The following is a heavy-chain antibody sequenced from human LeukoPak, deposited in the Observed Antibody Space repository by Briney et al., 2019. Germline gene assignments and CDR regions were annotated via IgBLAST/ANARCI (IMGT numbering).Heavy chain of an antibody. CDR2: INWNGGST. CDR3: ARGLRFLEWLSGFDY. CDR1: GFTFDDYG. D-gene: IGHD3-3*01. Sequence: PGGSLRLSCAASGFTFDDYGMSWVRQAPEKGLEWVSGINWNGGSTGYADSVKGRFTISRDNAKNSLYLQMNSLRAEDTALYYCARGLRFLEWLSGFDYWGQGTLVTVSS. J-gene: IGHJ4*02. V-gene: IGHV3-20*04.